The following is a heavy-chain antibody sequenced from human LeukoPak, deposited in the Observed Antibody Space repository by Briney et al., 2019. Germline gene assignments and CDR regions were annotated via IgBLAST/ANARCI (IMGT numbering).Heavy chain of an antibody. V-gene: IGHV5-51*01. CDR1: GYSFTTYW. Sequence: GESLKISCRGFGYSFTTYWIGWVRQMPGKGLEWMGIIFPSDSHTRYSPSFQGQVTISADKSISTAYLQWSSLKASDAAIYYCARRRAVAGTYYFDYWGQGTLVTVSS. CDR3: ARRRAVAGTYYFDY. CDR2: IFPSDSHT. D-gene: IGHD6-19*01. J-gene: IGHJ4*02.